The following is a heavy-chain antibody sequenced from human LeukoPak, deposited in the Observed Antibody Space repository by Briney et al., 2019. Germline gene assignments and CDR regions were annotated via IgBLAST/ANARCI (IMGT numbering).Heavy chain of an antibody. V-gene: IGHV5-51*01. CDR3: ARLISVTEYDY. J-gene: IGHJ4*02. D-gene: IGHD4-17*01. CDR2: IYPGDSDT. CDR1: GYSFTSYW. Sequence: GESLKISCKGSGYSFTSYWIGWVRQMPGKGLGWMGIIYPGDSDTRYSPSFQGQVTISADKSISTAYLQWSRLKASDTAMYYCARLISVTEYDYWGQGTLVTVSS.